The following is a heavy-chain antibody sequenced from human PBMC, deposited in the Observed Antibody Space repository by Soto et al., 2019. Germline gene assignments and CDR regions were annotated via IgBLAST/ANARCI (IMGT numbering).Heavy chain of an antibody. Sequence: QAQLVESGGGVVQPGRSLRLSCAASGFTFRSYAMHWVRQTPGKGLEWVAYISYDGKKTYYADSVKGRFTISRDNYQNTLFLQMSSLQFEDTSVYSCVRGDGSGSFLLDYWGRGTLVTVSS. CDR1: GFTFRSYA. CDR2: ISYDGKKT. V-gene: IGHV3-30*03. D-gene: IGHD3-10*01. J-gene: IGHJ4*02. CDR3: VRGDGSGSFLLDY.